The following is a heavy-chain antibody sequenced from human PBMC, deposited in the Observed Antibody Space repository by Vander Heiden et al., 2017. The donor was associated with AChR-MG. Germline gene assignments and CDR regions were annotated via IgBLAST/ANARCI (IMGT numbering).Heavy chain of an antibody. D-gene: IGHD3-10*01. Sequence: QVQLVESGGGGVQPGGSLRLSCPASGFTFSSYGMHWVRQAPGKGLEWVAFIRYDGSNKYYADSGKGRFTISRDNSKNTLYMQMNRMRAEDTAVYYCAKDPDYGSGTDLMDVWCQGTTVTVSS. V-gene: IGHV3-30*02. J-gene: IGHJ6*02. CDR3: AKDPDYGSGTDLMDV. CDR1: GFTFSSYG. CDR2: IRYDGSNK.